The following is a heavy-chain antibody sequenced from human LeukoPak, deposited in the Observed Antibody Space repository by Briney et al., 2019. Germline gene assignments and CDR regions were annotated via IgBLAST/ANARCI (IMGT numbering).Heavy chain of an antibody. CDR2: IIPIFGTA. CDR3: ARGGGYDYGDYNAFDI. Sequence: SVKVSCKASGYTFTGYYMHWVRQAPGQGLEWMGGIIPIFGTANYAQKFQGRVTITTDESTSTAYMELSSLRSEDTAVYYCARGGGYDYGDYNAFDIWGQGTMVTVSS. CDR1: GYTFTGYY. V-gene: IGHV1-69*05. J-gene: IGHJ3*02. D-gene: IGHD4-17*01.